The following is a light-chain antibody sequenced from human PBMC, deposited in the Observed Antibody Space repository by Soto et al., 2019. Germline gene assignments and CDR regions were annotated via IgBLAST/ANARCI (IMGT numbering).Light chain of an antibody. CDR1: QSVSDR. J-gene: IGKJ5*01. CDR2: RVS. CDR3: QQYYKWPPIT. V-gene: IGKV3D-15*01. Sequence: EIVMTQSPGTLSVSPGERATLSCRASQSVSDRLAWYQQKPGQAPRLLIYRVSARATGIPARFSGSGSGTDFTLTISSLQSEDFAVYYCQQYYKWPPITFGQGTRLE.